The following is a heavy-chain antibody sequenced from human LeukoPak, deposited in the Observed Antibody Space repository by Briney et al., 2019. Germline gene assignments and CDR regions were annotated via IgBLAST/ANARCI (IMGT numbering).Heavy chain of an antibody. V-gene: IGHV4-59*01. CDR3: ARGFSIAARAFDI. CDR1: GFTFNSYW. CDR2: IYYSGST. J-gene: IGHJ3*02. D-gene: IGHD6-6*01. Sequence: GSLRLSCADSGFTFNSYWMHWVRQAPGKGLEWIGYIYYSGSTNYNPSLKSRVTISVDTSKNQFSLKLSSVTAADTAVYYCARGFSIAARAFDIWGQGTMVTVSS.